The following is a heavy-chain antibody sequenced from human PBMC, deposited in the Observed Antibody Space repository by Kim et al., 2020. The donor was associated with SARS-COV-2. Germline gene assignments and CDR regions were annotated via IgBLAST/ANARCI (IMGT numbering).Heavy chain of an antibody. CDR2: IIPIFGTA. CDR1: GGTFSSYA. V-gene: IGHV1-69*13. J-gene: IGHJ5*02. CDR3: ARDPHSTMATTWFNWFDP. Sequence: SVKVSCKASGGTFSSYAISWVRQAPGQGLEWMGGIIPIFGTANYAQKFQGRVTITADESTSTAYMELSSLRSEDTAVYYCARDPHSTMATTWFNWFDPWGQGTLVTVSS. D-gene: IGHD5-12*01.